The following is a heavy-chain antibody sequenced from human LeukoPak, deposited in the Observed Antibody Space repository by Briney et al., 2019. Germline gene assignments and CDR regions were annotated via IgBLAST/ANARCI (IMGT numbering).Heavy chain of an antibody. CDR3: ARRSRYYYGSGSHYIDWFDP. J-gene: IGHJ5*02. V-gene: IGHV4-34*01. Sequence: SETLSLTCTVSGGFISHYYWSWIRQSPGKGLEWIGEISHSGSTNYNPSLKSRVTISVDTSENQFSLELTSVTAADTAVYYCARRSRYYYGSGSHYIDWFDPWGQGTRVTVSS. CDR2: ISHSGST. CDR1: GGFISHYY. D-gene: IGHD3-10*01.